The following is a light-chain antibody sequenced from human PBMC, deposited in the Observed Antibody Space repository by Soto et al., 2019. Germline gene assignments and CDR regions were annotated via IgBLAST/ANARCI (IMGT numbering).Light chain of an antibody. J-gene: IGLJ3*02. CDR2: EVT. Sequence: QSVLTQPPSASGSPGQSVTISCTGISSDVGGYNYVSWYQQYPGRAPKLMIYEVTKRPSGVPDRFSGSKSGNTASLTVSGLQAEDEADYYCSSYAASNNFYFVFGGGTKLTVL. CDR3: SSYAASNNFYFV. V-gene: IGLV2-8*01. CDR1: SSDVGGYNY.